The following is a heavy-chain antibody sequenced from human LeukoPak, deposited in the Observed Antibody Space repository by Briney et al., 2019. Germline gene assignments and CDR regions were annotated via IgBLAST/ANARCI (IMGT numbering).Heavy chain of an antibody. V-gene: IGHV1-69*06. Sequence: ASVKVSCKASGGTFSSYAISWVRQAPGQGLEWMGGIIPIFGTANYAQKFRGRVTITADKSTSTAYMELSSLRPEDTAVYYCARSLITMVRGVIISAIDYWGQGTLVTVSS. J-gene: IGHJ4*02. CDR2: IIPIFGTA. CDR1: GGTFSSYA. D-gene: IGHD3-10*01. CDR3: ARSLITMVRGVIISAIDY.